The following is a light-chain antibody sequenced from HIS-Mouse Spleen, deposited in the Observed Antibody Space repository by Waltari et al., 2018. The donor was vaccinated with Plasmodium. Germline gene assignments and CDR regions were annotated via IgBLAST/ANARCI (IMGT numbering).Light chain of an antibody. V-gene: IGKV4-1*01. Sequence: DIVMTQSPDSLAVSLGERANIKCKPSQSVLYSSNNKNYLAWYQQKPGQPPKLLIYWASTRESGVPDRFSGSGSGTDFTLTISSLQAEDVAVYYCQQYYSTPYTFGQGTKLEIK. J-gene: IGKJ2*01. CDR1: QSVLYSSNNKNY. CDR2: WAS. CDR3: QQYYSTPYT.